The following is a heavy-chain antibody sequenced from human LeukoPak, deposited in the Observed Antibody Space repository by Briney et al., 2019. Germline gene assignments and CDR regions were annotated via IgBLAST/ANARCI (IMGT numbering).Heavy chain of an antibody. CDR1: GYSINNYW. CDR3: ARQEYCSGGSCYTWFDP. J-gene: IGHJ5*02. CDR2: IYPADSDI. D-gene: IGHD2-15*01. V-gene: IGHV5-51*01. Sequence: GESLKISCKGSGYSINNYWIGWVRQMPGKGLEWMGIIYPADSDIRYSPSFQGQVTISADKSISTAYLQWSSLKASDTAIYYCARQEYCSGGSCYTWFDPWGQGTLVTVSS.